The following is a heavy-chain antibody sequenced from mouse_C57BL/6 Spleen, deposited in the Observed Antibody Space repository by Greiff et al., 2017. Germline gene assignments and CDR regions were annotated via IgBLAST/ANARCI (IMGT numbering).Heavy chain of an antibody. J-gene: IGHJ2*01. Sequence: DVMLVESGGGLVKPGGSLKLSCAASGFTFSDYGMHWVRQAPEKGLEWVAYISSGSSTIYYADTLKGRFTISRDNAKNTLFLQMTSLRSEDTAMYYCARVNYCSSFYFGYWGQGTTLTVSS. D-gene: IGHD1-1*01. CDR1: GFTFSDYG. V-gene: IGHV5-17*01. CDR2: ISSGSSTI. CDR3: ARVNYCSSFYFGY.